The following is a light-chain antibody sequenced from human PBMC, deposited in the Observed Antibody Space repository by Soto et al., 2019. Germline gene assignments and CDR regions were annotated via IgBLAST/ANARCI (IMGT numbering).Light chain of an antibody. J-gene: IGKJ4*01. CDR1: ESVSRY. V-gene: IGKV3-11*01. Sequence: EIVFTQSPATPSLSPGNRATLSCRASESVSRYLAWYQQKPGQAPRLLIHDPSNRATGVPARFSGSGSGTDFTLSITSLEPEDFAVYYYDQRSKWPSTYGGGTKVVIK. CDR3: DQRSKWPST. CDR2: DPS.